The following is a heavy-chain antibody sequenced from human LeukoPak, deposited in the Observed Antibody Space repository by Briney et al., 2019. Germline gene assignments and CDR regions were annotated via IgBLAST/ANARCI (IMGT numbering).Heavy chain of an antibody. Sequence: SETLSLTCTVSGGSISSYYWSWVRQPAGKGLEWIGRVYTSGSTNYNPSLMSRVTMSIDTSKNQFSLKLSSVTAADTAVYYCARNTVDYDMDVWGRGTTVTVSS. J-gene: IGHJ6*02. V-gene: IGHV4-4*07. CDR1: GGSISSYY. CDR2: VYTSGST. CDR3: ARNTVDYDMDV. D-gene: IGHD2-2*02.